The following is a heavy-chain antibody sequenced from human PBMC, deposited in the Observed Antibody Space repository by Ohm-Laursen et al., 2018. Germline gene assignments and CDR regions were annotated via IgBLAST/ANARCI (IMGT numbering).Heavy chain of an antibody. CDR3: AKDIMVGATRGFQH. CDR2: ISWNSGSI. CDR1: GFTFDDYA. J-gene: IGHJ1*01. Sequence: SLRLSCTAPGFTFDDYAMHWVRQAPGKGLEWVSGISWNSGSIGYADSVKGRFTISRDNAKNSLYLQMNSLRAEDTALYYCAKDIMVGATRGFQHWGQGTLVTVSS. D-gene: IGHD1-26*01. V-gene: IGHV3-9*01.